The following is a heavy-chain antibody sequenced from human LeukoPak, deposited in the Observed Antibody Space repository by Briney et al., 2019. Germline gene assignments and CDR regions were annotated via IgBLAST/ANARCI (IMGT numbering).Heavy chain of an antibody. CDR1: GFTFSTYG. V-gene: IGHV3-48*04. CDR2: ISSSSAL. Sequence: GGSLRLSCAASGFTFSTYGLNWVRQAPGKGLGWVSYISSSSALYYADSVKGRFIISRDNAKNSLYLQMNSLRAEDTAVYYCARDWAAHYFDYWGQGTLVAISS. D-gene: IGHD2-15*01. CDR3: ARDWAAHYFDY. J-gene: IGHJ4*02.